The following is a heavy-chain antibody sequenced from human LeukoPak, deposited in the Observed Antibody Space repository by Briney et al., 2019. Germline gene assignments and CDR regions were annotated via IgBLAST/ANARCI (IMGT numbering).Heavy chain of an antibody. CDR2: INSDGSDT. Sequence: GGSLRLSCAASGFTFSSYWMHWVRQAPGKGLVWASRINSDGSDTSYADSVKGRFTISRDNAKNTLYLQISSLRAEDTALYYCSRDLRYYDNSSGYPDYSGQGTLVTVSS. CDR1: GFTFSSYW. D-gene: IGHD3-22*01. V-gene: IGHV3-74*01. CDR3: SRDLRYYDNSSGYPDY. J-gene: IGHJ4*02.